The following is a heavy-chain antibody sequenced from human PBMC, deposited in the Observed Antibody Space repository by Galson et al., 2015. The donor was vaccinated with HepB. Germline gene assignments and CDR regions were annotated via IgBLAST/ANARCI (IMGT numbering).Heavy chain of an antibody. V-gene: IGHV3-43*01. J-gene: IGHJ4*02. Sequence: SLRLSCAASGFTFDDYTMHWVRQAPGKGLEWVPLISWDGGSTYYADSVKGRFTISRDNSKNSLYLQMNSLRTEDTALYYCAKDIGGRKWLDTPGHFDYWGQGTLVTVSS. CDR2: ISWDGGST. CDR3: AKDIGGRKWLDTPGHFDY. CDR1: GFTFDDYT. D-gene: IGHD6-19*01.